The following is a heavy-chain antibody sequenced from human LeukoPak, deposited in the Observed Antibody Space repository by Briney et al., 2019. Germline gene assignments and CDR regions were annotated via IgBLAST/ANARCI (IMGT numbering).Heavy chain of an antibody. Sequence: GGSLRLSCAASGFTVSSYYMSWVRQAPGKGLEWVSVIYSGGSTYYADSVKGRFTISRDNSKNTLYLQMNSLRAEDTAVYYCARSPKGYSSSWYDYWGQGTLVTVSS. D-gene: IGHD6-13*01. V-gene: IGHV3-53*01. CDR3: ARSPKGYSSSWYDY. CDR1: GFTVSSYY. J-gene: IGHJ4*02. CDR2: IYSGGST.